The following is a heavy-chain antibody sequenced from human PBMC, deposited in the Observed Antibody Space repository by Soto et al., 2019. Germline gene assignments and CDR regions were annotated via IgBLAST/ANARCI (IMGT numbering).Heavy chain of an antibody. CDR3: ARQGSNEYYYYGMDV. D-gene: IGHD3-10*01. CDR1: GGTFSSYA. J-gene: IGHJ6*02. V-gene: IGHV1-69*14. CDR2: IIRIFGTP. Sequence: QVQLVQSGAEVKKPGSSVKVSCKASGGTFSSYAINWVRQAPGQGLEWMGGIIRIFGTPDYAQRFQGRVTITADKSTSTAYMELSSLRSEYTAVYYCARQGSNEYYYYGMDVWGQGTTVTVSS.